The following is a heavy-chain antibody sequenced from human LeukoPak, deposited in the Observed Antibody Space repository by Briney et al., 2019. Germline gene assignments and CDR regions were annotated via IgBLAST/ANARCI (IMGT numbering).Heavy chain of an antibody. CDR2: ISSSSSYI. CDR3: ARDATVTTYNWFDP. D-gene: IGHD4-17*01. CDR1: GFTFSSYG. J-gene: IGHJ5*02. Sequence: GGSLRLSCAASGFTFSSYGMSWVRQAPGKGLEWVSSISSSSSYIYYADSVKGRFTISRDNAKNSLYLQMNSLRAEDTAVYYCARDATVTTYNWFDPWGQGTLVTVSS. V-gene: IGHV3-21*01.